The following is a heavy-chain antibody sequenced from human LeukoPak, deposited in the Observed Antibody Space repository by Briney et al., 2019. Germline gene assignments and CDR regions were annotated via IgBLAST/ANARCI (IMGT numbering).Heavy chain of an antibody. CDR1: GFTFSSYA. V-gene: IGHV3-23*01. CDR3: AKKPWIQLWIDY. CDR2: ISGSGGST. J-gene: IGHJ4*02. D-gene: IGHD5-18*01. Sequence: GGSLRLSCTTSGFTFSSYAMSWVRRAPGKGLEWVSAISGSGGSTYYADSVKGRFTISRDNSKNTLYLQMNSLRAEDTAVYYCAKKPWIQLWIDYWGQGTLVTVSS.